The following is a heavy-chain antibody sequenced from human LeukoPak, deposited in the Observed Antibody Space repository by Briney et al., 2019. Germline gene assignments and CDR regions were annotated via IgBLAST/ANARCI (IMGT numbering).Heavy chain of an antibody. CDR2: IGVRTGQT. D-gene: IGHD6-13*01. Sequence: GASVKVSYKASGYMFVSRGFTWVRQAPGQGLEWMGWIGVRTGQTQFAQQFRDRFTMTTNTSTTTAFMELKSLRPDDTAVYYCVRDNSGLAGVSLDLWGQGTQVIVSS. J-gene: IGHJ4*02. V-gene: IGHV1-18*01. CDR1: GYMFVSRG. CDR3: VRDNSGLAGVSLDL.